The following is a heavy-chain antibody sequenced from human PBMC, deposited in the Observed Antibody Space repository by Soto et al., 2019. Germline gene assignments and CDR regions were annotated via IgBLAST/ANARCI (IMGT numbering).Heavy chain of an antibody. CDR1: GFTFSSYA. Sequence: PGGSLRLFCAASGFTFSSYAMSWVRQAPGKGLEWVSAISGSGGSTYYADSVKGRFTISRDNSKNTLYLQMNSLRAEDTAVYYCAKDLIYDFWSGYRFEYWGQGTLVTVSS. CDR2: ISGSGGST. CDR3: AKDLIYDFWSGYRFEY. V-gene: IGHV3-23*01. D-gene: IGHD3-3*01. J-gene: IGHJ4*02.